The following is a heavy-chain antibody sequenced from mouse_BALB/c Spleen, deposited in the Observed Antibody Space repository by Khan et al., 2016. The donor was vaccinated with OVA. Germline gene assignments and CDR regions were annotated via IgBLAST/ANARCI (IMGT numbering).Heavy chain of an antibody. CDR2: ISSAGDYT. D-gene: IGHD4-1*01. CDR3: EDYLTGSFAY. V-gene: IGHV5-6*01. J-gene: IGHJ3*01. CDR1: GFTFSSYS. Sequence: EVELVESGGDLVKPGGSLKLSCAASGFTFSSYSMSWVRQTPDKRLEWVASISSAGDYTYYPDSVKGRFTISRDNAKNTLYLQMSDLKSEDTAMYYCEDYLTGSFAYWGQGTLVTVSA.